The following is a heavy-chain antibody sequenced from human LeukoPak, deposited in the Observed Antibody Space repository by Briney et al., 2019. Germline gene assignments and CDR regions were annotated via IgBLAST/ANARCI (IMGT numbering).Heavy chain of an antibody. V-gene: IGHV3-53*01. CDR3: ARVGDHFHWYLDL. D-gene: IGHD3-10*01. CDR2: LYSGSDT. J-gene: IGHJ2*01. Sequence: GGSLRLSCAASGFSVSTKYMNWVRQAPGKGLEWVSILYSGSDTYYANSVKGRFTISRDSSKNILFLQMNDLRAEDTAAYYCARVGDHFHWYLDLWGRGTLATVSS. CDR1: GFSVSTKY.